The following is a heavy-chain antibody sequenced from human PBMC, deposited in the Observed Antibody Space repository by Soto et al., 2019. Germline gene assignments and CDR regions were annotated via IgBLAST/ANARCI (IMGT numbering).Heavy chain of an antibody. J-gene: IGHJ4*02. Sequence: SGPTLVNPTQTLTLTCTFSGFSLSTSGMCVSWIRQPPGKALEWLARIDWDDDKYYSTSLKTRLTISKDTSKNQVVLTMTNMDPVDTAPYYCARTQLDYGPYELITGGKGPLVPVSS. CDR3: ARTQLDYGPYELIT. V-gene: IGHV2-70*11. CDR2: IDWDDDK. D-gene: IGHD4-17*01. CDR1: GFSLSTSGMC.